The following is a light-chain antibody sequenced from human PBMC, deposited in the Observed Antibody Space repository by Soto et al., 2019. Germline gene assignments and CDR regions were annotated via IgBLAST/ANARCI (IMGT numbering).Light chain of an antibody. CDR3: QQRGNWPWT. CDR2: GAS. V-gene: IGKV3D-20*02. Sequence: EIVLTQSPGTLSLSPGERATLSCRASQSVSSSYLAWYQQKSGQAPRLLIYGASTRATGIPVRFSGSGSGTEFTLTISSLQSEDFAVYYCQQRGNWPWTFGQGTKVDI. CDR1: QSVSSSY. J-gene: IGKJ1*01.